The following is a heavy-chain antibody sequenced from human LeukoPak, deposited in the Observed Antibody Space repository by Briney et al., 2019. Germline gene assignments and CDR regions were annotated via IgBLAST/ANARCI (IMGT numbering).Heavy chain of an antibody. Sequence: SETLSLTCTVSGGSISSYYWSWIRQPPGKGLKWIGYIYYSGSTSYSPSLRSRVTISVDTSKNQFSLKLSSVTAADTAVYYCARGSRKVLRYFDWLVGAYYYYMDVWGKGTTVTISS. V-gene: IGHV4-59*01. CDR3: ARGSRKVLRYFDWLVGAYYYYMDV. J-gene: IGHJ6*03. D-gene: IGHD3-9*01. CDR2: IYYSGST. CDR1: GGSISSYY.